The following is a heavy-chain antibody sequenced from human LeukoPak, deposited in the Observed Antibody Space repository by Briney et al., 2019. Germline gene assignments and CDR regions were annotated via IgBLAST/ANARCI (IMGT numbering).Heavy chain of an antibody. CDR1: GYTFTSYG. CDR3: ARGARITIFGVPTGGWFDP. V-gene: IGHV1-3*03. Sequence: ASVKVSCKASGYTFTSYGISWVRQAPGQGLEWMGWINAGNGNTKYSQEFQGRVTITRDTSASTAYMELSSLRSEDMAVFYCARGARITIFGVPTGGWFDPWGQGTLVTVSS. CDR2: INAGNGNT. D-gene: IGHD3-3*01. J-gene: IGHJ5*02.